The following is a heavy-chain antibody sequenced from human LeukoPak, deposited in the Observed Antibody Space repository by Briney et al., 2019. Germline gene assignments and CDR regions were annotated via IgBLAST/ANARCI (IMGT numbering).Heavy chain of an antibody. CDR2: IDHSGST. CDR1: GGSFSGYY. CDR3: ARLFYYDFWSGVRFDP. J-gene: IGHJ5*02. Sequence: PSETLSLTCAVYGGSFSGYYWSWIRQPPGKGLEWIGEIDHSGSTNYNPSLKSRVTISVDTSKNQFSLKLSSVTAADTAVYYCARLFYYDFWSGVRFDPWGQGTLVTVSS. D-gene: IGHD3-3*01. V-gene: IGHV4-34*01.